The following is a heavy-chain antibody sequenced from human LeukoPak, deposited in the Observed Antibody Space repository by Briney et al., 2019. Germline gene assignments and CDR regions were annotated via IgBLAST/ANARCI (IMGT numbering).Heavy chain of an antibody. CDR3: ASLGSYDDF. Sequence: SETLSLTCTVSGASISNYYGSWVRQTPEKGLEWMGHIHSSGGSSYYPSPKSRLTLTIDTSRNQLPLKLPSVTAADTAVYFCASLGSYDDFWGQGALVTVS. V-gene: IGHV4-4*09. J-gene: IGHJ4*02. D-gene: IGHD1-26*01. CDR1: GASISNYY. CDR2: IHSSGGS.